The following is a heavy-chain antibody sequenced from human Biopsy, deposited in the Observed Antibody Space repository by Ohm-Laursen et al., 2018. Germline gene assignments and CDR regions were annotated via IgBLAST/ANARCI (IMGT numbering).Heavy chain of an antibody. CDR2: TYYRTQWFF. V-gene: IGHV6-1*01. CDR1: GDSISNKDAA. CDR3: ARETPTGIPFNWFDP. J-gene: IGHJ5*02. D-gene: IGHD1-1*01. Sequence: TLSLTCAISGDSISNKDAAWDWIRQSPSRGLEWLGRTYYRTQWFFDYAVFVRSRISIKPDTSRNQFSLELNSVTPEDTAVYFCARETPTGIPFNWFDPWGQGTLVTVSS.